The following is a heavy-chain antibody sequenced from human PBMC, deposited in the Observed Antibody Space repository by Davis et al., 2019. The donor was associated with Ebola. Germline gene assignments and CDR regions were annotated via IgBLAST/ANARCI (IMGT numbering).Heavy chain of an antibody. D-gene: IGHD6-13*01. CDR1: GYIFSSYG. Sequence: ASVKVSCKTSGYIFSSYGITWVRQAPGQGLEWMGWISAYNGNTNYAQKFQGRVTITADESTSTAYMELSSLRSEDTAVYYCARDVGAAAGGDGDDYWGQGTLVTVSS. CDR3: ARDVGAAAGGDGDDY. V-gene: IGHV1-18*01. J-gene: IGHJ4*02. CDR2: ISAYNGNT.